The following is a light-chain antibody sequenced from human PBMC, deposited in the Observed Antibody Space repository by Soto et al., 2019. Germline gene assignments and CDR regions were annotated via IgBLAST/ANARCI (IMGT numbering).Light chain of an antibody. Sequence: EIVMTQSPATLSVSPGEGATLSCRASQGIGDTLAWYQQRPGQTPRLLIYDTSIRATVVPARFSGSRSGAEYTLAISSLQAEDFAVYYCQHYVNWPLTFGGGTKVESK. CDR1: QGIGDT. V-gene: IGKV3-15*01. J-gene: IGKJ4*01. CDR3: QHYVNWPLT. CDR2: DTS.